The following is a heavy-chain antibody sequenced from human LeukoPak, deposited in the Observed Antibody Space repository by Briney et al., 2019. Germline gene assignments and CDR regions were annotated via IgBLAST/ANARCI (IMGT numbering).Heavy chain of an antibody. D-gene: IGHD2-2*01. J-gene: IGHJ4*02. V-gene: IGHV4-4*02. CDR3: ASARGCSSTSCDLDY. Sequence: SETLSLTCALSGGSISSKWWTWVRQPPGKGLEWIGEIYHSGSTNYNPSLKSRVTISLDKSKNQFSLNLSSVTAADTAVYYCASARGCSSTSCDLDYWGQGTVVTVSS. CDR1: GGSISSKW. CDR2: IYHSGST.